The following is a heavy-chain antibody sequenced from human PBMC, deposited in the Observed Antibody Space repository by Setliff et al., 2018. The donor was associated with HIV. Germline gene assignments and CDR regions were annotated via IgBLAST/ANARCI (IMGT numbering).Heavy chain of an antibody. J-gene: IGHJ6*03. Sequence: SETLSLTCSVSGDSISSSSYYWGWIRQPPGKGLEWIGSIYYSGSTYYNPSLKSRVTMSVDKSRNQFSLKVSSVTAADTAVYYCARVSITYWYSIPRDYYYYMDVWGEGTTVTVSS. D-gene: IGHD2-8*02. CDR2: IYYSGST. CDR1: GDSISSSSYY. V-gene: IGHV4-39*07. CDR3: ARVSITYWYSIPRDYYYYMDV.